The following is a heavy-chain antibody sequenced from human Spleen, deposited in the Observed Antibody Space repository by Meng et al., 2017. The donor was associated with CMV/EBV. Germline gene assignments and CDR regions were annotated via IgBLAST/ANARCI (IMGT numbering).Heavy chain of an antibody. CDR1: GYSFTTYW. V-gene: IGHV5-51*01. CDR2: IYPADSDT. Sequence: GESLKISCKVSGYSFTTYWIGWVRQMPGKGLEWMGIIYPADSDTRYSPSFQGQVTISADKSISTAYLQWSSLKASDTAMYYCARPVRDCRGGTCSTDGAFDIWGQGTMVTVSS. D-gene: IGHD2-15*01. CDR3: ARPVRDCRGGTCSTDGAFDI. J-gene: IGHJ3*02.